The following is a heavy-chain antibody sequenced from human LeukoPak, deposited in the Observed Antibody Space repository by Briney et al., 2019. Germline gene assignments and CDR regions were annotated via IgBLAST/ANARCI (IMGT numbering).Heavy chain of an antibody. J-gene: IGHJ4*02. CDR3: ARDSPSDTAMVNYDSSGYYPAYFDY. Sequence: GGSLRLSCAASGFTFSSYEMNGVRQAPGKGLEGGSYISSSGSTIYYADSVKGRFTISRDNAKNSLYLQMNSLRAEDTAVYYCARDSPSDTAMVNYDSSGYYPAYFDYWGQGTLVTVSS. D-gene: IGHD3-22*01. CDR1: GFTFSSYE. CDR2: ISSSGSTI. V-gene: IGHV3-48*03.